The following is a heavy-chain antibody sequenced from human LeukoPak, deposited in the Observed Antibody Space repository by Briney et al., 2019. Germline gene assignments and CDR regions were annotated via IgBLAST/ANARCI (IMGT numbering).Heavy chain of an antibody. CDR3: AREALGYCAAGTCPSWYFDL. CDR1: GGTFSSCA. V-gene: IGHV1-69*04. D-gene: IGHD2-15*01. J-gene: IGHJ2*01. Sequence: SVKVSCKTSGGTFSSCAITWVRQAPGQGLEWMGRIIPIRDITNYAQKFQGRVTFTADKSTSTAYMDLSSLRSEDTAVYYCAREALGYCAAGTCPSWYFDLWGRGTLVTVSS. CDR2: IIPIRDIT.